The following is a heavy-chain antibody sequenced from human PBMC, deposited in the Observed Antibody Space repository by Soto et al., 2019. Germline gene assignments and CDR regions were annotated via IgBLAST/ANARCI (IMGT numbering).Heavy chain of an antibody. D-gene: IGHD3-10*01. CDR3: LGSNIDSY. V-gene: IGHV3-7*01. CDR1: GISFSPFW. CDR2: INQDGSET. J-gene: IGHJ4*02. Sequence: EVQLVESGGGLVQPGGSLTLSCVASGISFSPFWMNWVRQAPGKGLEWVANINQDGSETYFVDSVKGRFTISRDNAKKSLYLQMTSLSGEDTALSSCLGSNIDSYWGQGALVTVSS.